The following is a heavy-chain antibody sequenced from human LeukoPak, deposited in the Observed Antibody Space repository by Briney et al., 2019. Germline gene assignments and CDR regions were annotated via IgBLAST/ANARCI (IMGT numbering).Heavy chain of an antibody. D-gene: IGHD4-23*01. V-gene: IGHV4-34*01. CDR1: GGSFSGYY. CDR2: INHSGST. Sequence: SETLSLTCAVYGGSFSGYYWSWIRQPPGKGVEWIGEINHSGSTNYNTSLKSRVTISVDTSKNQFSLKLSSVTAADTAVYYCAREDGGPIYSPNWFDPWGQGTLVTVSS. CDR3: AREDGGPIYSPNWFDP. J-gene: IGHJ5*02.